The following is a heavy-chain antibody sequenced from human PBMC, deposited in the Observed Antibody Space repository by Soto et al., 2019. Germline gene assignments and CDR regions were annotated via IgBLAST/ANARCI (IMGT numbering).Heavy chain of an antibody. CDR1: GGSISSGGYY. CDR3: ARVISGYSYGYVVDY. J-gene: IGHJ4*02. CDR2: IYYSGST. V-gene: IGHV4-31*02. D-gene: IGHD5-18*01. Sequence: SETLSLTCTVSGGSISSGGYYWSWIRQHPGKGLEWIGYIYYSGSTYYNPSLKSRVTISVDTSKNQFSLKLSSVTAADTAVYYCARVISGYSYGYVVDYWGQGTLVTVSS.